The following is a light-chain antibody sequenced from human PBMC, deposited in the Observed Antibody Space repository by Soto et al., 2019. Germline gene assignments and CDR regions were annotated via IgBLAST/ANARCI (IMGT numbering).Light chain of an antibody. J-gene: IGKJ3*01. Sequence: DIQMTQSPSSLSASVGDRVTITCRASQSINSYLNWYQQKPGKAPKLLIYAASSLQSGVPSRFSGSGSGTEFTLTISSLEPEDFATYYCQQSYSSPHTFGPGTKVDIK. V-gene: IGKV1-39*01. CDR2: AAS. CDR3: QQSYSSPHT. CDR1: QSINSY.